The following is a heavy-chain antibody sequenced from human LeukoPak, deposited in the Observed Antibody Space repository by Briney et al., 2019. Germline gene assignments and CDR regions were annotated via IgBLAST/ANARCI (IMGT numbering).Heavy chain of an antibody. CDR1: GYTFTSYY. J-gene: IGHJ4*02. CDR2: INPSGGST. Sequence: ASVKVSCKASGYTFTSYYMHWVRQAPGQGLEWMGIINPSGGSTSYAQKFQGRVTMTRDTSTSTAYMELSSLRSEDTAVYYCAREGPRTLFDYWGQGTLVTVSS. CDR3: AREGPRTLFDY. V-gene: IGHV1-46*01.